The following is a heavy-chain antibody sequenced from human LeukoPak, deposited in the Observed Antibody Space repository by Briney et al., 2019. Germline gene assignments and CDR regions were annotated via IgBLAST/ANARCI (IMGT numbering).Heavy chain of an antibody. V-gene: IGHV4-38-2*02. D-gene: IGHD4-17*01. J-gene: IGHJ4*02. Sequence: PSETLSLTCTVSGGSISTYYWSWIRQPPGKGLEWIGSIYYSGSTYYNPSLKSRVTISVDTSKNQFSLKLSTVTAADTAVYYCARDGGPIHPTTAIWGQGTLVTVSS. CDR3: ARDGGPIHPTTAI. CDR1: GGSISTYY. CDR2: IYYSGST.